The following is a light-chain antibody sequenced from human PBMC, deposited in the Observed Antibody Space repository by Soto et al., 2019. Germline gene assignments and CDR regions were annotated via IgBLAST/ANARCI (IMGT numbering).Light chain of an antibody. CDR3: CSYAGSSTFYV. V-gene: IGLV2-23*01. Sequence: QSVLTQPASVSGSPGQSITISCTGTSSDVGSYNLVSWYQQHPGKAPKLMIYEANKRPSGVSNRFSGSKSGNTASLTISGLQAEDEADYYCCSYAGSSTFYVFGTGTKVTVL. CDR1: SSDVGSYNL. J-gene: IGLJ1*01. CDR2: EAN.